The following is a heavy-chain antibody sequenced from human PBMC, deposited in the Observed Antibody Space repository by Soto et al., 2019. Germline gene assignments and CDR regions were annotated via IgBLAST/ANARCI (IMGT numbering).Heavy chain of an antibody. CDR2: IYYSGST. D-gene: IGHD3-10*01. J-gene: IGHJ3*02. CDR3: AGSMVRGVISAVGTRLDAFDI. V-gene: IGHV4-59*08. CDR1: GGSISSYY. Sequence: QVQLQESGPGLVKPSETLSLTCTVSGGSISSYYWSWIRQPPGKGLEWIGYIYYSGSTNSNPSLKSRVTIPVDTSKNQFSLKLRSVTAADTAVYYCAGSMVRGVISAVGTRLDAFDIWGQGTMVTVSS.